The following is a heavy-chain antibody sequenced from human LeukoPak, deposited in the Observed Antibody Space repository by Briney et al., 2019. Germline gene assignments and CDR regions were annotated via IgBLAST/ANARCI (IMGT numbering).Heavy chain of an antibody. D-gene: IGHD2-21*02. V-gene: IGHV4-4*07. J-gene: IGHJ4*02. CDR1: GGSISSYY. CDR2: IYTSGST. Sequence: PSETLSLTCTVSGGSISSYYWSWIRQSAGKGLEWIGRIYTSGSTNYNPSLKSRVTMSVDTSKNQFSLKLSSVTAADTAVYYCARGWNGAYCGGDCYSFDYWGQGTLVTVSS. CDR3: ARGWNGAYCGGDCYSFDY.